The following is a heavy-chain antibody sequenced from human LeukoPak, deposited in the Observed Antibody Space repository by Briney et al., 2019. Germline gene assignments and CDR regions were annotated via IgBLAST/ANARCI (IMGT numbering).Heavy chain of an antibody. CDR2: IYPGDSDT. J-gene: IGHJ4*02. CDR3: ARLGGWLTAAGPCYFDY. V-gene: IGHV5-51*01. Sequence: GESLKISCKGSGYSFTNYWIGCVRQMPGKGLEWMGNIYPGDSDTRYSPSFQGQVTISVDKSISTAYLQWSSLKASDTAMYYCARLGGWLTAAGPCYFDYWGQGTLVTVSS. CDR1: GYSFTNYW. D-gene: IGHD6-13*01.